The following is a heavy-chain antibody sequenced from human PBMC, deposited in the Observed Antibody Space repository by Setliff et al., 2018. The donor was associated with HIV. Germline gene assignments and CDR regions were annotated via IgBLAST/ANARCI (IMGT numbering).Heavy chain of an antibody. CDR3: ARSQPDTIFGVVTFDC. Sequence: SETLSLTCTVSGRSMSSSGPGYYWGWVRQTPGGGLEWIGSVYYRGRTYYNPSLKSRVTISVDTSKNQLSLRLTSMAAADTAMYYCARSQPDTIFGVVTFDCWGQGKMVTVSS. CDR2: VYYRGRT. CDR1: GRSMSSSGPGYY. V-gene: IGHV4-39*01. J-gene: IGHJ4*02. D-gene: IGHD3-3*01.